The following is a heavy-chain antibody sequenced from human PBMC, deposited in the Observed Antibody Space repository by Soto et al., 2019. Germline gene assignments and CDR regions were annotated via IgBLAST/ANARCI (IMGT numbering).Heavy chain of an antibody. D-gene: IGHD2-15*01. CDR3: AKRRGAGGHFDY. J-gene: IGHJ4*02. V-gene: IGHV3-23*01. CDR2: VSIGGST. Sequence: DVQLLESGGGLVQPEGSLRLSCAASGFTFSSYAMGWVRQGPGKGLEWVAVVSIGGSTHYADSVRGRFTISRDNSKNTLSLQMNSLTDEDTAVYFCAKRRGAGGHFDYWGQGALVTVSS. CDR1: GFTFSSYA.